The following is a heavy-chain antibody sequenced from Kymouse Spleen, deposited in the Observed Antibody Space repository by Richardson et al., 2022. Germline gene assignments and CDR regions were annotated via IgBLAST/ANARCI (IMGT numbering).Heavy chain of an antibody. Sequence: QVQLVESGGGVVQPGRSLRLSCAASGFTFSSYGMHWVRQAPGKGLEWVAVISYDGSNKYYADSVKGRFTISRDNSKNTLYLQMNSLRAEDTAVYYCAKDQGITDNRDWFDPWGQGTLVTVSS. D-gene: IGHD1-20*01,IGHD1-7*01. J-gene: IGHJ5*02. CDR2: ISYDGSNK. V-gene: IGHV3-30*18. CDR1: GFTFSSYG. CDR3: AKDQGITDNRDWFDP.